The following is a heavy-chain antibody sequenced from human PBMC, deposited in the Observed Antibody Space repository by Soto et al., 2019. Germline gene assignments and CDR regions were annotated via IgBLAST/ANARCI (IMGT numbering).Heavy chain of an antibody. V-gene: IGHV4-59*01. Sequence: PSETLSLTCTVSGGSISSYYWRWIRQPPGKGLEWIGYIYYSGSTNYNPSLKSRVTISVDTSKNQFSLKLSSVTAADTAVYYCAREGDILTGYYGDRANWFDPWGQGTLVTVSS. D-gene: IGHD3-9*01. J-gene: IGHJ5*02. CDR1: GGSISSYY. CDR3: AREGDILTGYYGDRANWFDP. CDR2: IYYSGST.